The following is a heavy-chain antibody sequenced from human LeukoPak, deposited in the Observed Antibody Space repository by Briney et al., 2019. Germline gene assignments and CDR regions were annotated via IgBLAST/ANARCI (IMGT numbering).Heavy chain of an antibody. CDR3: ARNTDYGDYVLDY. J-gene: IGHJ4*02. CDR1: ASDYTFTDYD. CDR2: INNYSGNT. V-gene: IGHV1-18*01. Sequence: ASVKVSCKASASDYTFTDYDISWVRQAPGQGLEWMGWINNYSGNTNYKQNFQGRVTMTAETSSSTVYMELRSLRFDDTAVYYCARNTDYGDYVLDYWGQGTLVTVSS. D-gene: IGHD4-17*01.